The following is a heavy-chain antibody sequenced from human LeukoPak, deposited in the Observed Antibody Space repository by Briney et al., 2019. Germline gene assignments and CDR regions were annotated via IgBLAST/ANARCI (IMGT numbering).Heavy chain of an antibody. CDR2: TSYDGSNK. J-gene: IGHJ4*02. V-gene: IGHV3-30-3*01. D-gene: IGHD2-21*02. CDR1: GFTFSSYA. Sequence: GGSLRLSCAASGFTFSSYAMHWVRQAPGKGLEWVAVTSYDGSNKYYADSVKGRFTISRDNSKNTLYLQMNSLRAEDTAVYYCARVHIVVVTAYSSYFDYWGQGTLVTVSS. CDR3: ARVHIVVVTAYSSYFDY.